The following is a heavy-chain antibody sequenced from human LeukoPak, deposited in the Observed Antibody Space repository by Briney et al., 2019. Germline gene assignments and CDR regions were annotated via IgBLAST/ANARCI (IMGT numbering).Heavy chain of an antibody. Sequence: PSETLSLTCIVSGGSITSYYWSWIRDPAGKGLEWSGRIYTSGRTNYNPSLKSRVTMSVDTSKNQFSLKLNSVTAADTAVYYCARGGIAAAGKLDYWGQGSLVTVSS. J-gene: IGHJ4*02. D-gene: IGHD6-13*01. CDR1: GGSITSYY. V-gene: IGHV4-4*07. CDR3: ARGGIAAAGKLDY. CDR2: IYTSGRT.